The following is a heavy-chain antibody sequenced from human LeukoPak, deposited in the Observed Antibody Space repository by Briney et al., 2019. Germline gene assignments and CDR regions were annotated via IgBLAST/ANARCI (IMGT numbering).Heavy chain of an antibody. J-gene: IGHJ6*03. Sequence: GGSLRLSCAASGFTFSSYSMNWVRQAPGKGLEWVSAISGSGGSTYYADSVKGRFTISRDNSKNTLYLQMNSLRAEDTAVYYCAKNARYCSGGSCYSRYYYYYMDVWGKGTTVTVSS. CDR1: GFTFSSYS. CDR3: AKNARYCSGGSCYSRYYYYYMDV. CDR2: ISGSGGST. V-gene: IGHV3-23*01. D-gene: IGHD2-15*01.